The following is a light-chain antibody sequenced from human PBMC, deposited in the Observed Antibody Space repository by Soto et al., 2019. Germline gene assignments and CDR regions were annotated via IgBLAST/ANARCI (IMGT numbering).Light chain of an antibody. CDR2: GAS. Sequence: EIVMTQSPDTLSVSPGERATLSCRASQSVSSDLAWYQHKPGQAPRLLIYGASTRATGIPARFSGSGSGTEFPLTISSLQSEDFALYYCQQYNNWPPLTFGGGTKVEIK. CDR1: QSVSSD. V-gene: IGKV3-15*01. J-gene: IGKJ4*01. CDR3: QQYNNWPPLT.